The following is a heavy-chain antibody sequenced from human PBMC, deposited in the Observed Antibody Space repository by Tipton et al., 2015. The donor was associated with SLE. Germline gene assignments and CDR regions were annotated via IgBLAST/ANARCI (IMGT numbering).Heavy chain of an antibody. V-gene: IGHV4-39*07. CDR1: GGSISRSNYY. Sequence: TLSLTCTVSGGSISRSNYYWGWIRQSPGKGREWIGNVFYTGNTYYNPSLKSRVVISVDTSKNQFSLKLRSVTAADTAVYYCARTVTPRILYYYGLDVWGQGTAVTVSS. CDR3: ARTVTPRILYYYGLDV. J-gene: IGHJ6*02. D-gene: IGHD4-17*01. CDR2: VFYTGNT.